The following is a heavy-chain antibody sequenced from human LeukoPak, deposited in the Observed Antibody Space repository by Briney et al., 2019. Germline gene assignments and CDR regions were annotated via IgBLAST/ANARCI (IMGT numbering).Heavy chain of an antibody. CDR1: GGSISSDSYY. CDR3: ARWPVQLERQSGFNAFDI. V-gene: IGHV4-61*02. Sequence: SETLSLTCTVSGGSISSDSYYWSWIRQPAGKGLEWIGRIYTSGSTNNNPSLKSRVTISVDTSKNQFSLKLSSVTAADTAVYYCARWPVQLERQSGFNAFDIWGQGTMVTVSS. J-gene: IGHJ3*02. D-gene: IGHD1-1*01. CDR2: IYTSGST.